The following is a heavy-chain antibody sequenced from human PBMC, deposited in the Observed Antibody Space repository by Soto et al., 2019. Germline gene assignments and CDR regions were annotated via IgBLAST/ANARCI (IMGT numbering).Heavy chain of an antibody. Sequence: LSLTWSVAEACIGNECYSWTSIRQHPGKRLEWIGTNNNRADTYYNPSLKSRLTISLDTSQNHFSLRLNAVTAAETAIYYCARGGSGWKALNWFDPWGQGIMVTVSS. CDR2: NNNRADT. CDR3: ARGGSGWKALNWFDP. CDR1: EACIGNECYS. J-gene: IGHJ5*02. V-gene: IGHV4-31*02. D-gene: IGHD6-19*01.